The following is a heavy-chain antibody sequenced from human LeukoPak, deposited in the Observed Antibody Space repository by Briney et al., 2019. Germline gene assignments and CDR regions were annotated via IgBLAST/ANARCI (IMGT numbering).Heavy chain of an antibody. CDR2: TYYRSKWYT. CDR3: ARDVGTSGWHTFDY. V-gene: IGHV6-1*01. D-gene: IGHD6-19*01. CDR1: GESVSSKNGA. J-gene: IGHJ4*02. Sequence: QTLSLTCDISGESVSSKNGAWNWIRQSPSRGLEWLGRTYYRSKWYTDYAVSMNGRITISPDTSKNQFSLQLNSVTPDDTAVYYCARDVGTSGWHTFDYWGQGTLVTVSS.